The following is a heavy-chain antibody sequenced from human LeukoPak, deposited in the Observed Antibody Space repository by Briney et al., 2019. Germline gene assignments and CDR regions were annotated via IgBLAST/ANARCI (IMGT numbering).Heavy chain of an antibody. CDR3: ARDGVAELMSALDY. V-gene: IGHV3-21*06. Sequence: AGGSLRLSCAASGFTLSSYAMSWVRQAPGKGLEWVSFISSSSTYIYYADSLKGRFTISRDNAKNSLYLQMNSLRAEDTAVYYCARDGVAELMSALDYWGQGILVTVSS. D-gene: IGHD1-26*01. CDR1: GFTLSSYA. CDR2: ISSSSTYI. J-gene: IGHJ4*02.